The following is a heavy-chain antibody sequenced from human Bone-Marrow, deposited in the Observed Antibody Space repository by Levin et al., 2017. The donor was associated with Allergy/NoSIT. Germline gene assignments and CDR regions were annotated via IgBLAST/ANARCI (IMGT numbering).Heavy chain of an antibody. J-gene: IGHJ4*02. V-gene: IGHV4-34*01. D-gene: IGHD3-10*01. CDR3: ARGRGGYYYGLGTFSSYFDY. Sequence: KASETLSLTCGVYGGSLSGYYWSWIRQTPGKGLEWIGEINQSGSTHYNPSLQSRLTISVDTSRNQFSLKLTTVTVADTAVYYCARGRGGYYYGLGTFSSYFDYWGQGRLVTVSS. CDR2: INQSGST. CDR1: GGSLSGYY.